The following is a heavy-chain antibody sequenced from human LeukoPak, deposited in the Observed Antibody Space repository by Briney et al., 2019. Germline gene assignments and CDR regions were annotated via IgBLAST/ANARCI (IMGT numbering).Heavy chain of an antibody. CDR2: IYYSGST. J-gene: IGHJ4*02. D-gene: IGHD6-19*01. CDR3: ASPYSSRFDY. CDR1: GGSISSGSFY. Sequence: SQTLSLTCTVSGGSISSGSFYWAWIRQHRGKGLEWIAYIYYSGSTYYSPSLKSRVTLSVHTSKNHFSLKLSSVTAAHTAVYYCASPYSSRFDYWGQGTLVTVSS. V-gene: IGHV4-31*03.